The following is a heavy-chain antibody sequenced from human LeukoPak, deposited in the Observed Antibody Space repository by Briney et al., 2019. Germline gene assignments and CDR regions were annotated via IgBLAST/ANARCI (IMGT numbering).Heavy chain of an antibody. V-gene: IGHV4-4*07. CDR2: FYTSGST. Sequence: SETLSLTCTVSGGSISNYYWSWIRQPAGKGLEWIGRFYTSGSTNYNPSLKSRVTMSVDKSKNQFSLKLNSVTAADTAVYYCARDSCSSTSCYNNWFDPWGQGTLVTISS. D-gene: IGHD2-2*02. CDR1: GGSISNYY. CDR3: ARDSCSSTSCYNNWFDP. J-gene: IGHJ5*02.